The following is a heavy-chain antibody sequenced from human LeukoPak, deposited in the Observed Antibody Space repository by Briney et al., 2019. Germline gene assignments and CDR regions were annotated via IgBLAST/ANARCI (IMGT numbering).Heavy chain of an antibody. V-gene: IGHV4-39*01. CDR2: IYYSGST. Sequence: SETLSLTCTVSGGSISSSSYYWGWIRQPPGKGLEWIGSIYYSGSTYYNPSLKSRVTISVDTSKNQFSLKLSSVTAADTAVYYCARHGLGYCSSTSCHAGFYFDYWGQGTLVTVSS. CDR1: GGSISSSSYY. D-gene: IGHD2-2*01. CDR3: ARHGLGYCSSTSCHAGFYFDY. J-gene: IGHJ4*02.